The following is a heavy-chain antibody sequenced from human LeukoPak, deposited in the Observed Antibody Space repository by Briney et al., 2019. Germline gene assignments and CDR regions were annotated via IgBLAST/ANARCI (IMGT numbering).Heavy chain of an antibody. Sequence: PGGSLRLSCAASGFAFSAYEMNWVRQAPGKGLEWVSYISGTDTTTYYADSVKGRFTTSRDNARNSLYLQMNSLRAEDTALYYCTTLGYHLDSWGQGTLVTVPS. CDR1: GFAFSAYE. J-gene: IGHJ4*02. CDR2: ISGTDTTT. V-gene: IGHV3-48*03. CDR3: TTLGYHLDS. D-gene: IGHD3-22*01.